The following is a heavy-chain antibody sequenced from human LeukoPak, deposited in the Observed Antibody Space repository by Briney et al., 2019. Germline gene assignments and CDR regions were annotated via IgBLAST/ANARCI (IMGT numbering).Heavy chain of an antibody. CDR3: AKARGSSVYEQFDY. Sequence: GGSLRLSCAASGFTVSSNYMSWVRQAPGKGLEWVSVIYSGGSTYYADSVEGRFTISRDNSKNTLYLQMNSLRADDTAVYYCAKARGSSVYEQFDYWGQGTQVTVSP. D-gene: IGHD5/OR15-5a*01. V-gene: IGHV3-53*01. CDR1: GFTVSSNY. CDR2: IYSGGST. J-gene: IGHJ4*02.